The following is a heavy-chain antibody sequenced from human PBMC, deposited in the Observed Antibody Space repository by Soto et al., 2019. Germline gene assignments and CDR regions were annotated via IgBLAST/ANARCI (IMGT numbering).Heavy chain of an antibody. CDR3: AKALWFGVVLSGGYFDY. D-gene: IGHD3-10*01. J-gene: IGHJ4*02. CDR1: GFTFSSYA. V-gene: IGHV3-23*01. Sequence: EVQLLESGGGLVQPGGSLRLSCAASGFTFSSYAMGWVRQTPGKGLEWVSAISGTGDRTFYADSVKGRFTISRDKSKKMLSLQMNSLRAEDTAVYYCAKALWFGVVLSGGYFDYWGQGTLVTVSS. CDR2: ISGTGDRT.